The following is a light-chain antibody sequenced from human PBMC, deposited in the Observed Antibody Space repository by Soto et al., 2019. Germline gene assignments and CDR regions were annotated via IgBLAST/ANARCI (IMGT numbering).Light chain of an antibody. CDR1: SSGVGSYNC. V-gene: IGLV2-14*01. CDR2: DVS. Sequence: QSVLTQPASVYGSPGQSIAISSTGTSSGVGSYNCVSWYQQHPGKAPKLMIFDVSYRPSGISDRFSGSKSGNTASLTISGLQPEDEADYYCSSYGASSTLFGGGTKVTVL. CDR3: SSYGASSTL. J-gene: IGLJ2*01.